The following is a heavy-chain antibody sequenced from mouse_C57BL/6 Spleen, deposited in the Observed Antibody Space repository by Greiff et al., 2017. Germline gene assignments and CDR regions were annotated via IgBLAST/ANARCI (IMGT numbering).Heavy chain of an antibody. J-gene: IGHJ2*01. CDR3: ARGDYYYYDEYFDY. Sequence: EVTLVESGGGLVKPGGSLKLSCAASGFTFSDYGMHWVRQAPEKGLEWVAYISSGSSTIYYADTVKGRFTISRYNAKTTLFLQMTSLRSEDTAMYYCARGDYYYYDEYFDYWGQGTTLTVSS. V-gene: IGHV5-17*01. CDR1: GFTFSDYG. D-gene: IGHD2-4*01. CDR2: ISSGSSTI.